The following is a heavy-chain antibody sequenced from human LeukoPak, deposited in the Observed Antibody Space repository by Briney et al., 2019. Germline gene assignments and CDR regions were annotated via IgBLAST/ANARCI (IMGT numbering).Heavy chain of an antibody. D-gene: IGHD3-22*01. CDR2: IYHSGST. J-gene: IGHJ4*02. CDR1: GGSISSGGYS. V-gene: IGHV4-30-2*01. CDR3: ASSYDSSGYYYDY. Sequence: SETLSLTCAVSGGSISSGGYSWSWIRQPPGKGLGWIGYIYHSGSTYYNPSLKSRVTISVDRSKNQFSLKLSSVTAADTAVYYCASSYDSSGYYYDYWGQGTLVTVSS.